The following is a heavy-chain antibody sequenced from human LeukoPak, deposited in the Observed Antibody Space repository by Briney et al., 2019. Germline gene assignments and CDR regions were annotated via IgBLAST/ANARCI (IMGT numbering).Heavy chain of an antibody. CDR3: ARDDCSSTSCHTYRVHDAFDI. J-gene: IGHJ3*02. D-gene: IGHD2-2*02. CDR1: GFTFSDYY. V-gene: IGHV3-11*01. Sequence: GGSLRLSCAASGFTFSDYYMSWIRQAPGKGLEWVSYISSSGSTIYYADSVKGRFTISRDNAKNSLYLQMNSLRAEDTAVYYCARDDCSSTSCHTYRVHDAFDIWGQGTMVTVSS. CDR2: ISSSGSTI.